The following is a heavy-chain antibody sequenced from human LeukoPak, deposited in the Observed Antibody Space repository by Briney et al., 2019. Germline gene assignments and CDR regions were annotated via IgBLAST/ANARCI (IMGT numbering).Heavy chain of an antibody. Sequence: WIRQPPGKGLEWVGRINPKTDGETTEYAAPVKDRFSISRDDSKSMMYLQMNSLITEDTAVYYCITPLPYSAQGGQGTLVTVSS. D-gene: IGHD2-21*01. CDR3: ITPLPYSAQ. CDR2: INPKTDGETT. V-gene: IGHV3-15*07. J-gene: IGHJ4*02.